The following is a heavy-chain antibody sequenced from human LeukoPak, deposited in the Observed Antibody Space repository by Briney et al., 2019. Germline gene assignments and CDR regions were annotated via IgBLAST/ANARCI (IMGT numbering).Heavy chain of an antibody. CDR3: AHRLNTMVRGLFDP. V-gene: IGHV2-5*02. D-gene: IGHD3-10*01. Sequence: SGPTLVKPTQTLTLTCTFSGFSLSTSGVGVGWIRQPPGKALEWLALTYWDDDKRYSPSLKSRLTITKDASKNQVVLTMTNMDPVDTATYYCAHRLNTMVRGLFDPWGQGTLVTVSS. CDR1: GFSLSTSGVG. J-gene: IGHJ5*02. CDR2: TYWDDDK.